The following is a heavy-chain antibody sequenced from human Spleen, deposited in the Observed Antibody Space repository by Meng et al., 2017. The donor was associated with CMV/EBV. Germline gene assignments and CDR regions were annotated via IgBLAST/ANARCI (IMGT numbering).Heavy chain of an antibody. CDR1: GYTFTGHY. D-gene: IGHD6-13*01. J-gene: IGHJ1*01. Sequence: SGYTFTGHYMHWVRQAPGQGLEWMGWISAYNGNTIYAQKVQGRVTMTTDASTNTAYLELRSLRSDDTAVYYCARDQQLIPAEYFQHWGPGTLVTVSS. CDR2: ISAYNGNT. V-gene: IGHV1-18*04. CDR3: ARDQQLIPAEYFQH.